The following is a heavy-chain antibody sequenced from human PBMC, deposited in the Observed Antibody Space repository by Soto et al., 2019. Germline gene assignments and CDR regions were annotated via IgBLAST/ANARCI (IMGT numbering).Heavy chain of an antibody. D-gene: IGHD2-15*01. CDR1: GFTFSSYA. Sequence: GGSLRLSCAASGFTFSSYAMHWVRQAPGKGLEWVAVISYDGSNKYYADSVKGRFTISRDNSKNTLYLQMNSLRAEDTAVYYCARDWGYCSGGSCYTFDYWGQGTLVTVSS. V-gene: IGHV3-30-3*01. CDR2: ISYDGSNK. J-gene: IGHJ4*02. CDR3: ARDWGYCSGGSCYTFDY.